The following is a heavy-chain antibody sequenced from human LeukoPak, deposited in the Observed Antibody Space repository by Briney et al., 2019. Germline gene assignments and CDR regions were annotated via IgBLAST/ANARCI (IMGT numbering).Heavy chain of an antibody. D-gene: IGHD3-22*01. CDR1: GGSISSYY. Sequence: SETLSLTCTVSGGSISSYYWSWIRQPPGKGLEWIGYIYYSGSTNYNPSLKSRVTISVDTSKNQFSLKLSSVTAADTAVYYCARDSEYYDSSGYYYAFDIWGQGTMVTVSS. V-gene: IGHV4-59*01. J-gene: IGHJ3*02. CDR3: ARDSEYYDSSGYYYAFDI. CDR2: IYYSGST.